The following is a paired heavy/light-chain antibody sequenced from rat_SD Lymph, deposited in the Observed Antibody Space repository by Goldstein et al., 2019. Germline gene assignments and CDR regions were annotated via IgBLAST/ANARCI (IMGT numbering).Heavy chain of an antibody. CDR1: GFSLTSYN. CDR3: TRDRSPSTTRGNWFAY. CDR2: MRYNGDT. D-gene: IGHD1-10*01. Sequence: QVQLKESGPGLVQPSQTLSLTCTVSGFSLTSYNVHWVRQPPGKGLEWMGRMRYNGDTSYNSALKSRLSISRDTSKNQVFLKMNSLQTDDTGTYYCTRDRSPSTTRGNWFAYWGQGTLVTVSS. J-gene: IGHJ3*01. V-gene: IGHV2-63*01.
Light chain of an antibody. CDR1: QNINNY. V-gene: IGKV22S2*01. Sequence: IQLTQSPSLLSASVGDRVTLSCKGSQNINNYLAWYQQKLGEAPKLLIYNTNSLQTGIPSRFSGSGSGTDYTLTISSLQPEDVATYFCYQYNNGWTFGGGTKLELK. CDR3: YQYNNGWT. J-gene: IGKJ1*01. CDR2: NTN.